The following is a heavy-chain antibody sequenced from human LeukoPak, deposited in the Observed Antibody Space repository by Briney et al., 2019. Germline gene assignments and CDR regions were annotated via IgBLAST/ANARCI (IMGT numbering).Heavy chain of an antibody. CDR3: ARDIDSSRLGDI. V-gene: IGHV3-33*01. Sequence: GGSLRLSCAASGFTFSSYGMHWVRQAPGNGLEWVAVIWYDGSNKYYADSVKGRFTISRDNSKNTLYLQMNSLRAEDTAVYYCARDIDSSRLGDIWGQGTMVTVSS. CDR2: IWYDGSNK. D-gene: IGHD3-22*01. CDR1: GFTFSSYG. J-gene: IGHJ3*02.